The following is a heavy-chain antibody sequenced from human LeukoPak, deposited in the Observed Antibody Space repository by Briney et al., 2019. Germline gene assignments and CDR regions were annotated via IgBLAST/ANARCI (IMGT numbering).Heavy chain of an antibody. J-gene: IGHJ6*02. D-gene: IGHD6-13*01. CDR2: MNPNNGNT. Sequence: GASVKVSCKASGYIFTSYVINWVGQATGQGLAWMGWMNPNNGNTGYAQKFQGRVNMTRSTSISTAYMELSSLRAEDTAVYYCARLSSSSWPFYYYYGMDVWGQGTTVTVSS. CDR3: ARLSSSSWPFYYYYGMDV. CDR1: GYIFTSYV. V-gene: IGHV1-8*01.